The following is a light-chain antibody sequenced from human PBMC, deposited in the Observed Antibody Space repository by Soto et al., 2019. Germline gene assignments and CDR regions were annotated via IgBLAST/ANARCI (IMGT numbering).Light chain of an antibody. V-gene: IGKV3-11*01. CDR2: DAS. CDR3: QQRDSWPIT. J-gene: IGKJ5*01. Sequence: EVVMRQSPATLSVSPGEGATLSCRASQSVSSYLAWYQQKPGQAPRLLIYDASNRATGIPARFSGSGSGTDFTLTINSLEPEDFAVYYCQQRDSWPITFGQGTRLEI. CDR1: QSVSSY.